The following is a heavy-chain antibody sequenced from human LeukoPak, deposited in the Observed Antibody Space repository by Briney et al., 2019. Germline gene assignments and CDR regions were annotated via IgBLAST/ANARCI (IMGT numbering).Heavy chain of an antibody. CDR2: ISFDGSNK. J-gene: IGHJ4*02. D-gene: IGHD6-19*01. CDR3: VRGIGLSSGWYEFDY. Sequence: GGSLTLSSAASGFTFSSYALHWVRQAPGKGLKRVSLISFDGSNKYYEDSVKGRFTISRDNSKNTLHLRMNNLRPEDTALYYCVRGIGLSSGWYEFDYWGQGTLVTVSS. CDR1: GFTFSSYA. V-gene: IGHV3-30-3*01.